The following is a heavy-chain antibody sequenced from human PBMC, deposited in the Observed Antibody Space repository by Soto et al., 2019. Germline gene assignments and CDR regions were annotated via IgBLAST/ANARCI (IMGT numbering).Heavy chain of an antibody. CDR3: AKADGEQWLVHHLDN. CDR1: GFNFKTFA. CDR2: ISCCGGST. J-gene: IGHJ4*02. Sequence: EVQLLESGGGVVQPGGSLRLSCVASGFNFKTFAMAWVRQAPGEGLEWVSGISCCGGSTSYADSVKGRFSIARDDSKNTLSLQMNSLRVEDTAQYYCAKADGEQWLVHHLDNWGQGTLVTVS. V-gene: IGHV3-23*01. D-gene: IGHD6-19*01.